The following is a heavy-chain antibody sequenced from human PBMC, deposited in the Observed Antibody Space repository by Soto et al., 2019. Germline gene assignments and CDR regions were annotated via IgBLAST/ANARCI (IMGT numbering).Heavy chain of an antibody. Sequence: RAETLSFTCAVYGGSFSGYYWGWIRQPPGKGLDLIGAFNHSGSTNYNPSLKSRATISVYTSKKQFSLKLSSVTAADTAVYYCFIAMGGRLRYFDWLSLGCFDYWGQGTLVTVSS. J-gene: IGHJ4*02. D-gene: IGHD3-9*01. CDR2: FNHSGST. CDR1: GGSFSGYY. CDR3: FIAMGGRLRYFDWLSLGCFDY. V-gene: IGHV4-34*01.